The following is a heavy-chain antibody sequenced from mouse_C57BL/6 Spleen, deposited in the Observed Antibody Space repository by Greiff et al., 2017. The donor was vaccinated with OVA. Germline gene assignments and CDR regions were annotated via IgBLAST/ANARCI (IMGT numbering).Heavy chain of an antibody. CDR3: ARVRYSNYLDY. D-gene: IGHD2-5*01. CDR1: GFTFSSYA. Sequence: EVKVEESGGGLVKPGGSLKLSCAASGFTFSSYAMSWVRQTPEKRLEWVATISDGGSYTYYPDNVKGRFTISRDNAKNNLYLQMSHLKSEDTAMYYCARVRYSNYLDYWGQGTTLTVSS. CDR2: ISDGGSYT. J-gene: IGHJ2*01. V-gene: IGHV5-4*03.